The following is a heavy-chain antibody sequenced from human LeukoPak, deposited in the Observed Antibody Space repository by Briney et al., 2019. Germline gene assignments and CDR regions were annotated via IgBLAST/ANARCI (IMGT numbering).Heavy chain of an antibody. Sequence: GGSLRLSCAASGFSFSDYSMNWVRRAPGKGLEWVSSIISSTTYTYYADSVRGRFTISRDNAKSSLYLQMNSLRPEDTAVYYCARVDSSGWYHNDYWGQGTLVTVSS. CDR1: GFSFSDYS. J-gene: IGHJ4*02. CDR3: ARVDSSGWYHNDY. V-gene: IGHV3-21*01. CDR2: IISSTTYT. D-gene: IGHD6-19*01.